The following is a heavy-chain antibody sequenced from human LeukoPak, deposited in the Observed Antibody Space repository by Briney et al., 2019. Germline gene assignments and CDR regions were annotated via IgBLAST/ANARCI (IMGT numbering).Heavy chain of an antibody. V-gene: IGHV3-23*01. CDR1: GFTFSNYA. J-gene: IGHJ6*02. CDR2: ISDSGGST. D-gene: IGHD3-10*01. CDR3: AKVPYSDYGAGRPPFMDV. Sequence: PGGSLRLSCAASGFTFSNYAMSWVRQAPGKGREWVSTISDSGGSTYYADSVKGRFTISRDNSKNTLYLQMDSPRAEDTAIHYCAKVPYSDYGAGRPPFMDVWGQGTTVAVSS.